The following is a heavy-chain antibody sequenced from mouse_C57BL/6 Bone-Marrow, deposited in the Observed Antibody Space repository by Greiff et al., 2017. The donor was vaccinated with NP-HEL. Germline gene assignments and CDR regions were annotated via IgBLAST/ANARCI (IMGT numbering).Heavy chain of an antibody. D-gene: IGHD2-5*01. CDR3: AIGVYSNYGFWYFDV. V-gene: IGHV3-6*01. Sequence: VQLKESGPGLVKPSQSLSLTCSVTGYSITSGYYWNWIRQFPGNKLEWMSYISYDGSNNYNPSLKNRISITRDTSKNQFFLKLNSVTTEDTATYYCAIGVYSNYGFWYFDVWGTGTTVTVSS. CDR2: ISYDGSN. CDR1: GYSITSGYY. J-gene: IGHJ1*03.